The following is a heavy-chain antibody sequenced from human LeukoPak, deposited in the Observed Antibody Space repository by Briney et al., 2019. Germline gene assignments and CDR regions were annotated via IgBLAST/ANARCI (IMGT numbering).Heavy chain of an antibody. CDR2: ISHSGPA. V-gene: IGHV4-34*01. J-gene: IGHJ4*02. CDR1: GGSFSEYY. Sequence: SETLSLTCTIYGGSFSEYYWTWIRQSSGTGLEWIGEISHSGPANYNPSLKGRVTISSDTSKKQFSLTLTSVTAADTAVYYCASGSPTGGWANNYWGQGTLVTVSS. D-gene: IGHD4-23*01. CDR3: ASGSPTGGWANNY.